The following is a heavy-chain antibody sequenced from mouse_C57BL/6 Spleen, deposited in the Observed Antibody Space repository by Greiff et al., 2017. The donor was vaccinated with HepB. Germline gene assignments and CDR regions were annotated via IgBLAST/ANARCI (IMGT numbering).Heavy chain of an antibody. D-gene: IGHD3-1*01. V-gene: IGHV1-26*01. CDR2: INPNNGGT. CDR1: GYTFTDYS. J-gene: IGHJ3*01. CDR3: ARSAPFAY. Sequence: EVQLQQSGPELVKPGASVKISCKASGYTFTDYSMNWVKQSHGKSLEWIGDINPNNGGTSYNQKFKGKATLTVDKSSSTAYMELRSLTSEDSAVYYCARSAPFAYWGQGTLVTVSA.